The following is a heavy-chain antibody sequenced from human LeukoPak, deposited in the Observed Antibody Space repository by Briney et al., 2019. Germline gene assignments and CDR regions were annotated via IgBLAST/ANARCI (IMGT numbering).Heavy chain of an antibody. V-gene: IGHV4-34*01. Sequence: SETLSLTCAVYGGSFSGYYWSWIRQPPGKGLEWIGEINHSGSTNYNPSLKSRVTISVDTSKNQLSLKLSSVTAADTAVYYCARVGDSRVYYFDYWGQGTLVTVSS. CDR2: INHSGST. D-gene: IGHD3-22*01. CDR1: GGSFSGYY. J-gene: IGHJ4*02. CDR3: ARVGDSRVYYFDY.